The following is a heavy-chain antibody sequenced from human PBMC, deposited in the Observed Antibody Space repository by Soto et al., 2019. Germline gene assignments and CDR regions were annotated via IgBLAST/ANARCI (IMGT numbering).Heavy chain of an antibody. Sequence: GESLKISCAASGFTFSSYAMSWVRQAPGKGLEWVSAISGSGGSTYYADSVKGRFTISRDNSKNTLYLQMNSLRAEDTAVYYCAKRKCSLGCPLDYWGQGTLVTVSS. V-gene: IGHV3-23*01. CDR1: GFTFSSYA. CDR2: ISGSGGST. J-gene: IGHJ4*02. D-gene: IGHD6-19*01. CDR3: AKRKCSLGCPLDY.